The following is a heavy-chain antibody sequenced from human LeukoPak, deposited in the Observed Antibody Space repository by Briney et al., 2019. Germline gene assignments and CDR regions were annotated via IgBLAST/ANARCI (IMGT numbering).Heavy chain of an antibody. Sequence: SETLSLTCTVSGGSISSYYWSWIRQPPGKGLEWIGYVYYSGSTNYNPSLKSRVTISVDTSKNQFSLKLSSVTAADTAVYFCARQHSSTWSLGYWGQGTLVTVSS. J-gene: IGHJ4*02. V-gene: IGHV4-59*08. CDR2: VYYSGST. CDR1: GGSISSYY. CDR3: ARQHSSTWSLGY. D-gene: IGHD6-13*01.